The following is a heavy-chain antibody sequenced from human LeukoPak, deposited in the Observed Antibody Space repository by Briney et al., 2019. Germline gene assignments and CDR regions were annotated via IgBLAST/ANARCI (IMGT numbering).Heavy chain of an antibody. D-gene: IGHD6-6*01. CDR1: GFTFSDYY. V-gene: IGHV3-11*04. CDR2: ISSSGSTI. CDR3: ARDSIAALRRPPGDPRFDY. J-gene: IGHJ4*02. Sequence: PGGSLRLSCAASGFTFSDYYMSWIRQAPGKGLEWVSYISSSGSTICYADSVKGRFTISRDNAKNSLYLQMNSLRAEDTAVYYCARDSIAALRRPPGDPRFDYWGQGTLVTVSS.